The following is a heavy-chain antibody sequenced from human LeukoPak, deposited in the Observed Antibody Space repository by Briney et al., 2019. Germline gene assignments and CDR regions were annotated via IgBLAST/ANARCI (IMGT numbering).Heavy chain of an antibody. Sequence: GGSLRLSCAASGFTFSSYEMNWVRQAPGKGLEWVSYISSSGSTIYYADSVKGRFTISRDNAKNSLYLQMNSLRAEDTAVYYCARGGLYYGSGSQCDYWGQGTLVTVSS. CDR1: GFTFSSYE. CDR3: ARGGLYYGSGSQCDY. CDR2: ISSSGSTI. V-gene: IGHV3-48*03. J-gene: IGHJ4*02. D-gene: IGHD3-10*01.